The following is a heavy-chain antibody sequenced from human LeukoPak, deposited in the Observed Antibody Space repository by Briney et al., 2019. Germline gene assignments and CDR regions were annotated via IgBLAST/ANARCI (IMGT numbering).Heavy chain of an antibody. CDR2: IYYSGST. Sequence: SETLSLTCTVSGGSISSYYWSWIRQPPGKGLEWIWYIYYSGSTNYNPSLKSRVTISVDTSKNQFSLKLSSVTAADTAVYYCARGGRSVLRYFDWLSDTSDYYYYYMDVWGKGTTVTISS. D-gene: IGHD3-9*01. V-gene: IGHV4-59*01. CDR1: GGSISSYY. J-gene: IGHJ6*03. CDR3: ARGGRSVLRYFDWLSDTSDYYYYYMDV.